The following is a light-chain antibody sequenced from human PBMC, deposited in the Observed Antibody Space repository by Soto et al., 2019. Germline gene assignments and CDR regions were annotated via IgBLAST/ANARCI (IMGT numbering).Light chain of an antibody. CDR1: RSISNY. CDR3: QQRGYWYT. CDR2: DAS. J-gene: IGKJ2*01. V-gene: IGKV3-11*01. Sequence: EIVLPQSPATLSLSPGERATLSCRASRSISNYLAWYQQKPGQPPRLLIYDASNRATDIPARFSGSGSGTDFTLTISSLEPEDFAVYSCQQRGYWYTFGQGTKLEIK.